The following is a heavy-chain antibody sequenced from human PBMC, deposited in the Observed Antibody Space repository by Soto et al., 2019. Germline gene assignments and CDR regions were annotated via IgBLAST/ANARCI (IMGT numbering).Heavy chain of an antibody. V-gene: IGHV1-69*12. Sequence: QVQLVQSGAEVKKPGSSVKISCKASGGTFRTNAFSWVRQAPGQGLEWMGGIIPIFPTPAYAQKFQGRVNITADESTTTTYMELSSLRSEDTATYYCARDKDRQQLGGNYYYIMDVWGQGTTVTVSS. CDR3: ARDKDRQQLGGNYYYIMDV. J-gene: IGHJ6*02. D-gene: IGHD3-3*02. CDR2: IIPIFPTP. CDR1: GGTFRTNA.